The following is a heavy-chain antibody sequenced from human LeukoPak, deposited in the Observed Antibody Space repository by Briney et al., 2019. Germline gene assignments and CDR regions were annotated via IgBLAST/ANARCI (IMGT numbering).Heavy chain of an antibody. CDR1: GYTFTSYG. CDR3: ARVPLVEMATIFFDY. D-gene: IGHD5-24*01. V-gene: IGHV1-18*01. J-gene: IGHJ4*02. Sequence: GASVKVSCKASGYTFTSYGISWVRQAPGQGLEWMGWISAYNDNTDYAQKLQGRVTMTTDTSTSTAYMELRSLRSDDTAVYYCARVPLVEMATIFFDYWGQGTLVTVSS. CDR2: ISAYNDNT.